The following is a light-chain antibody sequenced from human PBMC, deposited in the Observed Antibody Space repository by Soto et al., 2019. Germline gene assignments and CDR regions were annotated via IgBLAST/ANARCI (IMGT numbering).Light chain of an antibody. CDR2: TNN. Sequence: QSVLTQPSSASGTPGQKVTISCSGSNSNIGIKYVYWYQHLPGTAPKLVIFTNNQRPSGIPDRFSGSKSGTSASLAISGLRSEDEADYYCAAWVDSLNAVVFGGGTKVTVL. CDR1: NSNIGIKY. V-gene: IGLV1-47*02. CDR3: AAWVDSLNAVV. J-gene: IGLJ2*01.